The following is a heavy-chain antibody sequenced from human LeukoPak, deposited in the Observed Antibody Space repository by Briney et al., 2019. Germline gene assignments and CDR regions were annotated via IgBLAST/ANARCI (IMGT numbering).Heavy chain of an antibody. D-gene: IGHD6-13*01. Sequence: SVKVSCKASGGTFSSYAISWVRQAPGQELEWMGGIIPIFGTANYAQKFQGRVTITADESTSTAYMELSSLRSEDTAVYYCARLSSSSVHRDYWGQGTLVTVSS. V-gene: IGHV1-69*01. CDR1: GGTFSSYA. CDR2: IIPIFGTA. J-gene: IGHJ4*02. CDR3: ARLSSSSVHRDY.